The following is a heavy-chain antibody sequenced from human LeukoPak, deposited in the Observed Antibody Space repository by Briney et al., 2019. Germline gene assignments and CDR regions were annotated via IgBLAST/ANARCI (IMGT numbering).Heavy chain of an antibody. V-gene: IGHV1-69*04. D-gene: IGHD1-1*01. Sequence: SVKVSRKASGGTFSSYAISWVRQAPGQGLEWMGRIIPILGIANYAQKFQGRVTITADKSTSTAYMELSSLRSDDTAVYYCAHTHRTTSNGEWFDPWGQGTLVTVSS. J-gene: IGHJ5*02. CDR3: AHTHRTTSNGEWFDP. CDR2: IIPILGIA. CDR1: GGTFSSYA.